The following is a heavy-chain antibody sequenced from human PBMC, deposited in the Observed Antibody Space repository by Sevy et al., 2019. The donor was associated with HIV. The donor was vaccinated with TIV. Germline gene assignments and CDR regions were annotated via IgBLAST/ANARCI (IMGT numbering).Heavy chain of an antibody. J-gene: IGHJ5*02. Sequence: GSLRLSCAASGFTFSNYWMSWVRQAPGKGLEWVANIKQDGSEKYYVDFVEGRFTISRDNAKNSLSLQMNSLRAGDTAMYYCARDKGQGWFDPWGQGTLVTVSS. CDR2: IKQDGSEK. CDR1: GFTFSNYW. V-gene: IGHV3-7*01. CDR3: ARDKGQGWFDP.